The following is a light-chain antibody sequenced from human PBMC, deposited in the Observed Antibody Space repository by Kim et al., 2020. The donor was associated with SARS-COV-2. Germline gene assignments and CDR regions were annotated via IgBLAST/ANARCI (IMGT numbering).Light chain of an antibody. V-gene: IGKV1-5*03. CDR3: QQYYSYLT. CDR1: QSVTSW. Sequence: GDRVTLTRRESQSVTSWLAWDQKKTGKAPTLLINKTSTLESGVLPRFSGSGYVTEFTLTTSSLQLDDFAIYYGQQYYSYLTFGQGNKLEI. CDR2: KTS. J-gene: IGKJ2*01.